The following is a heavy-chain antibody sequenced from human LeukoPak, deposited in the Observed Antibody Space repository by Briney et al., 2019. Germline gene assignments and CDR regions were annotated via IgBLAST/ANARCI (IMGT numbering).Heavy chain of an antibody. J-gene: IGHJ4*02. CDR1: GFTFSSYE. CDR2: ISSSGSTI. Sequence: GGSLRLSCAASGFTFSSYEMNWVRQAPGKGLEWVSYISSSGSTIYYADSVKGRFTISRDNAKNSLYLQMNRLRAEDTAVYYCARATTGTTGDFDYWGQGTLVTVSS. D-gene: IGHD1-1*01. CDR3: ARATTGTTGDFDY. V-gene: IGHV3-48*03.